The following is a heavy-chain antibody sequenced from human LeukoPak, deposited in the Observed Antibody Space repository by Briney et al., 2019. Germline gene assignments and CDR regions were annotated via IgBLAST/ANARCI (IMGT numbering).Heavy chain of an antibody. D-gene: IGHD1-1*01. CDR2: IWYDGSNK. CDR3: ARVQLEYNWFDP. CDR1: GFTFSSYG. V-gene: IGHV3-33*01. J-gene: IGHJ5*02. Sequence: PGGSLTLSCAPSGFTFSSYGMHWVRQAPGKGLEWVAVIWYDGSNKYYADSVKGRFTISRDNSKNTLYLQMNSLRAEDTAVYYCARVQLEYNWFDPWGQGTLVTVSS.